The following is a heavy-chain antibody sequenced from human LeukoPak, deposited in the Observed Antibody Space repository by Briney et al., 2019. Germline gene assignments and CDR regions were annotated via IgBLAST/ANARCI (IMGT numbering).Heavy chain of an antibody. Sequence: GASVKVSCKASGYSFTVYCIHWVRQAPGQGLEWMGWINPNSGGTNYAQKFLGRVTMTRDTSISTAYMELSWLRSDDTAVYYCATLYGDYVASDYWGQGTLVTVSS. D-gene: IGHD4-17*01. CDR1: GYSFTVYC. J-gene: IGHJ4*02. CDR3: ATLYGDYVASDY. V-gene: IGHV1-2*02. CDR2: INPNSGGT.